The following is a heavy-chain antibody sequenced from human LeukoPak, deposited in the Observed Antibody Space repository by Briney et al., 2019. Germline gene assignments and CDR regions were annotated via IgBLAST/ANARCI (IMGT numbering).Heavy chain of an antibody. CDR1: GFTFSSYA. CDR2: ISGSGGST. CDR3: AKFLPTHIVVANYYFDY. D-gene: IGHD2-21*01. V-gene: IGHV3-23*01. J-gene: IGHJ4*02. Sequence: GGSLRLSCAASGFTFSSYAMSWVRQAPGKGLEWVSAISGSGGSTYYADSVKGRFTISRDNSKNTLYLRMNSLRAEDTAVYYCAKFLPTHIVVANYYFDYWGQGTLITVSS.